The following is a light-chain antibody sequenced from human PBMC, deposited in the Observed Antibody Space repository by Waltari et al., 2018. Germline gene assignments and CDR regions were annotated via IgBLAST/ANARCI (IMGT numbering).Light chain of an antibody. Sequence: SYELSQPLSASVSPGQTARTTCPGDVSPKTYSYWYQQKSGQDPVLVIYEDSKRPSGILERFSGSSSGTMATLTISGAQVEDEADYYCYSTDSSGNHRVFGGGTKLTVL. J-gene: IGLJ3*02. CDR2: EDS. V-gene: IGLV3-10*01. CDR3: YSTDSSGNHRV. CDR1: VSPKTY.